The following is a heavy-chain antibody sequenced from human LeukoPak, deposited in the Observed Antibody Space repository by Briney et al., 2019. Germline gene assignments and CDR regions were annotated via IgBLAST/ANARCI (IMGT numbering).Heavy chain of an antibody. V-gene: IGHV3-30*18. CDR1: GFTFSSSG. D-gene: IGHD2-8*01. CDR2: ISYDGSNK. Sequence: GGSLRLSCAASGFTFSSSGMHWVRQAPGKGLEWVAVISYDGSNKYYADSVKGRFTFSRDNSKNTLYLQMNSLRAEDTAVYYCAKEYCSNSVCHSLDYWGQGALVTVSS. J-gene: IGHJ4*02. CDR3: AKEYCSNSVCHSLDY.